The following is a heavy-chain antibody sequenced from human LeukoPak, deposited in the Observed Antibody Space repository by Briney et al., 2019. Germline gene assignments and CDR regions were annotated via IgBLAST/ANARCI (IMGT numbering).Heavy chain of an antibody. CDR1: GGSISSTNW. Sequence: SGTLSLTCGVSGGSISSTNWWTWVRQPPGGGLEWIGEVHLNGRTHYSPSLESRVTMSVDMSENHISLKLTSVTAADTAVYYCARLKVDCSGGSCNSPWGFWGQGTLVTVSS. D-gene: IGHD2-15*01. V-gene: IGHV4-4*02. CDR2: VHLNGRT. CDR3: ARLKVDCSGGSCNSPWGF. J-gene: IGHJ4*02.